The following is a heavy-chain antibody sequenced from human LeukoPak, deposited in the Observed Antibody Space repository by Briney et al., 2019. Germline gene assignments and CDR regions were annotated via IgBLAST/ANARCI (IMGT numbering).Heavy chain of an antibody. V-gene: IGHV3-9*01. Sequence: PGGSLRLSCAASGFTFDDYAMHWVRQAPGKGLEWVSGISWNSGSIGYADSVKGRFTISRDNAKNSLYLQMNSLRAEDTALYYCAREPYYDSSGPFIYWGQGTLVTVSS. CDR2: ISWNSGSI. J-gene: IGHJ4*02. D-gene: IGHD3-22*01. CDR1: GFTFDDYA. CDR3: AREPYYDSSGPFIY.